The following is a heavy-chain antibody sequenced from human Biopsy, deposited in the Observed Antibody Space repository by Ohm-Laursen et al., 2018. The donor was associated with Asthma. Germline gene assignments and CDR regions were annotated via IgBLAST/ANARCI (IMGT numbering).Heavy chain of an antibody. CDR3: ARHWNWGSFFDY. CDR1: GGSITSSSYY. V-gene: IGHV4-39*01. CDR2: ISYTGNT. J-gene: IGHJ4*02. Sequence: GTLSLTCPVSGGSITSSSYYWGWIRQPPGKGLEWIGSISYTGNTDIPSLRSRVTLSVDTSKNNFSLKLTSVTAADTAVFYCARHWNWGSFFDYWGQGMLVTVSS. D-gene: IGHD7-27*01.